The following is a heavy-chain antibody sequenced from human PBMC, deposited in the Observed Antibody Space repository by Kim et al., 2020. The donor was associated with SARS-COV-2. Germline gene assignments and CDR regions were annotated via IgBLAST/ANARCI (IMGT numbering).Heavy chain of an antibody. V-gene: IGHV3-66*01. D-gene: IGHD3-22*01. CDR3: AREGYYDSSGYYSTGFDLYYYYGMDV. Sequence: GGSLRLSCAASGFTVSSNYMSWVRQAPGQGLEWVSVIYSGGSTYYADSVKGRFTISRDNSKNTLYLQMNSLRAEDTAVYYCAREGYYDSSGYYSTGFDLYYYYGMDVWGHGTTVTVSS. CDR2: IYSGGST. CDR1: GFTVSSNY. J-gene: IGHJ6*02.